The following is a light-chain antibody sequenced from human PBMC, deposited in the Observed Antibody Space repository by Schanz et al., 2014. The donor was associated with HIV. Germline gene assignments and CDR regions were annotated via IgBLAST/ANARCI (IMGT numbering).Light chain of an antibody. Sequence: EIVLTQSPGSLSLSPGGRATLSCGASQSLSSSYLAWYQQKLGQPPRLVIYATSTRAAGIPDRFSGTGSGTDFTLTISSLEPEDFAVYYCQYFGNSGGTFGGGTKAEIK. CDR2: ATS. J-gene: IGKJ4*01. V-gene: IGKV3-20*01. CDR3: QYFGNSGGT. CDR1: QSLSSSY.